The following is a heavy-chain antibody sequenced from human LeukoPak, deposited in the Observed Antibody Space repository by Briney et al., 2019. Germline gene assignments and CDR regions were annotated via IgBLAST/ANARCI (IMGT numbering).Heavy chain of an antibody. CDR3: VKKGQADDDGKPD. J-gene: IGHJ4*02. CDR2: IRYDGSNK. Sequence: PGGSLRLSCAASGLTFSSYGMHWVRQAPGKGLEWVAFIRYDGSNKYYADSVKGRFTISRDNSKNTLYLQMNSLRADDTAVYYCVKKGQADDDGKPDWGQGTLVTVSS. V-gene: IGHV3-30*02. D-gene: IGHD1-1*01. CDR1: GLTFSSYG.